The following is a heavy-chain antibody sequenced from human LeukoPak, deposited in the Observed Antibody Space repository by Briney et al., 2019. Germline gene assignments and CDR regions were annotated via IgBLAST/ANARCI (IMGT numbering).Heavy chain of an antibody. J-gene: IGHJ4*02. CDR2: LDKSGSTN. D-gene: IGHD5-12*01. CDR3: AREKVETVAKFDS. Sequence: GGSLSLSCVASTFTFSYDYMSWMPQATGKGLEWTSYLDKSGSTNYDEYHVKGRFKVSRDNTKNSLYLKMNKLDATDLAVYYCAREKVETVAKFDSWGQGTLVIVSS. CDR1: TFTFSYDY. V-gene: IGHV3-11*01.